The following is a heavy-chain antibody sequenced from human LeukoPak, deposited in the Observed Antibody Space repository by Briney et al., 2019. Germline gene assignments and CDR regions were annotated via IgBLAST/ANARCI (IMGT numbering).Heavy chain of an antibody. Sequence: PGGSLRLSCAASGFAFSSYSMNWGRQGPGKGLEGGSAISSSSSYIYYADSVKGRFTNSTDNAKNSLYLQMHSLRAEHTAVSYCATLRTYYYGSGTDYWGQATLVTVSS. J-gene: IGHJ4*02. CDR2: ISSSSSYI. CDR1: GFAFSSYS. CDR3: ATLRTYYYGSGTDY. D-gene: IGHD3-10*01. V-gene: IGHV3-21*01.